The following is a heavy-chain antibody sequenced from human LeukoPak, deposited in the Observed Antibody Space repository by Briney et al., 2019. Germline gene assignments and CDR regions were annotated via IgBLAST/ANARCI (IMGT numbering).Heavy chain of an antibody. D-gene: IGHD5-12*01. CDR1: GYSISSGYY. CDR3: ARGGPSMDV. J-gene: IGHJ6*03. CDR2: IYTSEKK. V-gene: IGHV4-4*07. Sequence: SETLSLTCTVSGYSISSGYYWSWIRQAAGKGLEWIGLIYTSEKKQYNPSLKSRVSMSVDTSKNQFSLRLTSVTAADTAVYYCARGGPSMDVWGKGTTVTISS.